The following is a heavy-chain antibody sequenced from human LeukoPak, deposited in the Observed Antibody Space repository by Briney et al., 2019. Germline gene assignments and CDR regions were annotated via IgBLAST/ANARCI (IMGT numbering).Heavy chain of an antibody. Sequence: GASVKVSCKASGYTFTSYDINWVRQATGQGLEWMGWMNTNSGKTGYVQKFQGRVTMTRNTSISTAYMELSSLTSEDTAVYYGARSGLGGGIAFDYWGQGTLVTVSS. CDR2: MNTNSGKT. D-gene: IGHD6-13*01. CDR1: GYTFTSYD. CDR3: ARSGLGGGIAFDY. V-gene: IGHV1-8*01. J-gene: IGHJ4*02.